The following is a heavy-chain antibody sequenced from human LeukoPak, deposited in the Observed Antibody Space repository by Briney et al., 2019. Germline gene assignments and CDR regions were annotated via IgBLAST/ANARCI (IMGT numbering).Heavy chain of an antibody. CDR1: GGSIRRGGDY. V-gene: IGHV4-31*03. J-gene: IGHJ4*02. Sequence: SQTLSLTCTVSGGSIRRGGDYWNWFGQHPGKGLEWIGYIYYSGSTYYNPSLKSRVTISVDTSKNQFSLKLSSVTAADTAVYYCAREVSSGYSDYWGQGTLVTVSS. CDR3: AREVSSGYSDY. D-gene: IGHD3-22*01. CDR2: IYYSGST.